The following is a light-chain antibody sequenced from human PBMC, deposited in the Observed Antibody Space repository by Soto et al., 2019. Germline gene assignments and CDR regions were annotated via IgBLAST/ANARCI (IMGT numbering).Light chain of an antibody. V-gene: IGLV3-21*02. CDR2: DDS. Sequence: SYELTQPPSVSVAPGQTARITCGGNNIGSKSVHWYQQRPGQAPVLVVHDDSDRPSGIPERFSGSNSENTATLTITRVEAVDEADYYCSSYAGSNNLGVFGGGTKLTVL. CDR1: NIGSKS. CDR3: SSYAGSNNLGV. J-gene: IGLJ2*01.